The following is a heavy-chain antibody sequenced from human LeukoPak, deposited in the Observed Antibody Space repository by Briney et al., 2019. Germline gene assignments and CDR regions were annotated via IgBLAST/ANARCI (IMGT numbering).Heavy chain of an antibody. CDR1: GFTFSSYS. D-gene: IGHD2-8*01. J-gene: IGHJ4*02. CDR2: ISSSSSTI. Sequence: GGSLRLSCAASGFTFSSYSMNWVRQAPGKGLEWVSYISSSSSTIYYADSVKGRFTISRDIAKNSLYLQMNSLGAEDTAVYYCARALTSGLDYWGQGTLVTVSS. V-gene: IGHV3-48*01. CDR3: ARALTSGLDY.